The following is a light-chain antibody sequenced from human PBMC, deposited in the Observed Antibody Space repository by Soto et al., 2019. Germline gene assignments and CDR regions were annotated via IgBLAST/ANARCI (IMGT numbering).Light chain of an antibody. V-gene: IGKV3-15*01. CDR2: AAS. Sequence: EIVMTQSPATLSVSPGERATLSCRASQSVSSDLAWYHQKPGQPPRLLIYAASTRATGLPARFSGSGSGTEFTLTISSLQSEDVAVYSCQQYNNWPLTFGQGTKVDIK. CDR1: QSVSSD. CDR3: QQYNNWPLT. J-gene: IGKJ1*01.